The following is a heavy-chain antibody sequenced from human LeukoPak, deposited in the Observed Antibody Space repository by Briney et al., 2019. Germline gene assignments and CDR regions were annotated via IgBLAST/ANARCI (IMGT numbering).Heavy chain of an antibody. V-gene: IGHV3-21*01. CDR1: GFTFSSYS. CDR2: ISSSGSYI. CDR3: ARAAGGCYFGLSNRPSYFDY. D-gene: IGHD3-22*01. J-gene: IGHJ4*02. Sequence: GGSLRLSCAASGFTFSSYSMNWVRQAPGKGPEWVSSISSSGSYIYYADSVKGRFTISRDNAKNSLYLQMNSLRAEDTAVYYCARAAGGCYFGLSNRPSYFDYWGQGTLVTVSS.